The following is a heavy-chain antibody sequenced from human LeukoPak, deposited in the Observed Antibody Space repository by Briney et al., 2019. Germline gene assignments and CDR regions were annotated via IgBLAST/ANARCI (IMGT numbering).Heavy chain of an antibody. CDR3: ASEVRYCSGGSCLFDP. CDR2: IIPIFGTA. D-gene: IGHD2-15*01. CDR1: EGTFSSYA. V-gene: IGHV1-69*05. Sequence: SVKVSCKASEGTFSSYAISWVRQAPGQGLEWMGGIIPIFGTANYAQKFQGRVTITTDESTSTAYMELSSLRSEDTAVYYCASEVRYCSGGSCLFDPWGQGTLVTVSS. J-gene: IGHJ5*02.